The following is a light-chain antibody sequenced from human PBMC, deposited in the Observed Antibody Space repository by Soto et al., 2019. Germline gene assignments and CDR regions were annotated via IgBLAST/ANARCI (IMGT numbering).Light chain of an antibody. CDR2: DVT. J-gene: IGLJ1*01. CDR1: SGGIGGYDY. V-gene: IGLV2-14*03. Sequence: QSVLTQPASVSGSPGQSITISCAGTSGGIGGYDYVSWYQQHPGKAPKLIISDVTDRPSGISDRFSGSKSASTATLTISGLRTEDEADYYCSSFTSTFTHVFGTGTKVTVL. CDR3: SSFTSTFTHV.